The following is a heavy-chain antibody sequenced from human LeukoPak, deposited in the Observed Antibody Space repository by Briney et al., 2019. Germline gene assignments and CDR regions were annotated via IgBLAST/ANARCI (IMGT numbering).Heavy chain of an antibody. J-gene: IGHJ5*02. Sequence: SQTLSLTCAVSGGSISSGGYSWSWIRQPPGKGLEWIGYIYHGGSTYYNPSLKSRVTISVDRSKNQFSLKLSSVTAADTAVYYCARAEAYGGKRIDPWGQGTLVTVSS. CDR3: ARAEAYGGKRIDP. CDR1: GGSISSGGYS. V-gene: IGHV4-30-2*01. CDR2: IYHGGST. D-gene: IGHD4-23*01.